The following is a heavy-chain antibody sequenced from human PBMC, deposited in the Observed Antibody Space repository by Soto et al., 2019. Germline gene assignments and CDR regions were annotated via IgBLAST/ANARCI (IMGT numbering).Heavy chain of an antibody. J-gene: IGHJ4*02. CDR3: ARGPQDCSSTSCYPHWVDY. V-gene: IGHV4-31*03. CDR2: IYYSGST. D-gene: IGHD2-2*01. Sequence: QVQLQESGPGLVKPSQTLSLTCTVSGGSISSGGYDWSWIRQHPGKGLEWIGYIYYSGSTYYNPSLKSRVTISVDTSKNQFSLKLSSVTAADTAVYYCARGPQDCSSTSCYPHWVDYWGQGTLVTVSS. CDR1: GGSISSGGYD.